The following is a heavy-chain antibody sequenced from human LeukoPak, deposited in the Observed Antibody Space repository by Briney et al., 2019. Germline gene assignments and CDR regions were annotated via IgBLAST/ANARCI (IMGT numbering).Heavy chain of an antibody. CDR1: GFTFSSYS. J-gene: IGHJ6*02. Sequence: GGSLRLSCAASGFTFSSYSMNWVRQAPGKGLEWVSAITGGSSTYYADSVKGRFTVSRDNSKNTLFLQMNSLRAEDTAVYYCAKDFSTIIPAAIPFYYGMDVWGQGTTVTVSS. CDR2: ITGGSST. CDR3: AKDFSTIIPAAIPFYYGMDV. D-gene: IGHD2-2*01. V-gene: IGHV3-23*01.